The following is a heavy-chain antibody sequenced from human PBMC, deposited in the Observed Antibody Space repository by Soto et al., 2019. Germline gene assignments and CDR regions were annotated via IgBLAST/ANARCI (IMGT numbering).Heavy chain of an antibody. CDR3: ARPSGSGWYSGSWFDP. CDR1: GGSSISSSYY. J-gene: IGHJ5*02. Sequence: SETLSLTCTVSGGSSISSSYYWGWIRKPPGKGLEWIGSIYYSGSTYYNPSLKSRVTISVDTSKNQFSLKLSSVTAADTAVYYCARPSGSGWYSGSWFDPWGQGTLVTVSS. V-gene: IGHV4-39*01. D-gene: IGHD6-19*01. CDR2: IYYSGST.